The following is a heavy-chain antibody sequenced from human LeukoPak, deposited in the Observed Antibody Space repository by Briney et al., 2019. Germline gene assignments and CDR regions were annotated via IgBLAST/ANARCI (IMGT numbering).Heavy chain of an antibody. CDR3: ASWPSVAAPFDY. CDR2: IIPILGIA. V-gene: IGHV1-69*04. Sequence: SVKVSCKASGGTFSSYAISWVRQAPGQGLEWMGRIIPILGIANYAQKLQGRVTMTTDTSTSTAYMELRSLRSDDTAVYYCASWPSVAAPFDYWGQGTLVTVSS. D-gene: IGHD6-19*01. CDR1: GGTFSSYA. J-gene: IGHJ4*02.